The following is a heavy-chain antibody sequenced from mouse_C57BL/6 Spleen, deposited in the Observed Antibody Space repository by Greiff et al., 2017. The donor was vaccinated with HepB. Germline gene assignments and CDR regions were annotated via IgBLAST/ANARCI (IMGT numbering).Heavy chain of an antibody. V-gene: IGHV1-82*01. CDR2: IYPGDGDT. Sequence: QVQLQQSGPELVKPGASVKISCKASGYAFSSSWMNWVKQRPGKGLEWIGRIYPGDGDTNYNGKFKGKATLTADKSSSTAYMQLSSLTSEDSAVYFCARPTGTSFDYWGQGTTRTVSS. CDR1: GYAFSSSW. J-gene: IGHJ2*01. CDR3: ARPTGTSFDY. D-gene: IGHD4-1*01.